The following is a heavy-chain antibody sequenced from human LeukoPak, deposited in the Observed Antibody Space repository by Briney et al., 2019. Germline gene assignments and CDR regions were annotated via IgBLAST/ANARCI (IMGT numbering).Heavy chain of an antibody. D-gene: IGHD3-3*01. J-gene: IGHJ4*02. Sequence: SVKVSCKASGGTFSSYAISWVRQAPGQGLEWMGGIIPIFGTANYAQKLQGRVTITADESTSTAYMELSSLRSEDTAVYYCARDAVKIFGVVMPPHKHEYYFDYWGQGTLVTVSS. V-gene: IGHV1-69*13. CDR3: ARDAVKIFGVVMPPHKHEYYFDY. CDR2: IIPIFGTA. CDR1: GGTFSSYA.